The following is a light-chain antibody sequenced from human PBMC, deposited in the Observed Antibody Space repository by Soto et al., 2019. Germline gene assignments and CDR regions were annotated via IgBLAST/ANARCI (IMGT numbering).Light chain of an antibody. V-gene: IGKV4-1*01. CDR1: QSVLYSSDNKNY. J-gene: IGKJ2*01. Sequence: DIVMIQSPDSLAVSLGERATINCKSSQSVLYSSDNKNYLAWYQQKPGQPPKLLIYWASTRESGVPDRFSGSGSGTDFTLTISSLQAEDVAVYYCQQYDSTPYTFGQGTKLEIK. CDR2: WAS. CDR3: QQYDSTPYT.